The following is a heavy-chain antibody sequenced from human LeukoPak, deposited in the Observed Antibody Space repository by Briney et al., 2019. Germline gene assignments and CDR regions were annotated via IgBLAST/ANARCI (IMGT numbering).Heavy chain of an antibody. CDR3: AGAYTYSYYYYMDV. CDR2: IYYSGST. J-gene: IGHJ6*03. CDR1: GGSISSYY. Sequence: SETLSLTCTVSGGSISSYYWSWIRQPPGKGLEWIGYIYYSGSTNYNPSLKSRVTISVDTSKNQFSLRLNSVTAADTAVYYCAGAYTYSYYYYMDVWGKGTTVTVSS. D-gene: IGHD5-18*01. V-gene: IGHV4-59*01.